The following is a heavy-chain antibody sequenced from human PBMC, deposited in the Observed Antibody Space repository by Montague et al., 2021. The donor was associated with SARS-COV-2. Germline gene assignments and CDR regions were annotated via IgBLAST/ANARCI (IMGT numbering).Heavy chain of an antibody. J-gene: IGHJ4*02. Sequence: SLRLSCAASGFTFGDHAMHWVRQAPGKGSEWISGITWDSGTLGYADSEKGRFTISRDNAKNSLYLQMNSLRVEDTALYYCAKDFDYYDSSGYFDYWGQGTLVTVSS. CDR1: GFTFGDHA. CDR3: AKDFDYYDSSGYFDY. D-gene: IGHD3-22*01. V-gene: IGHV3-9*01. CDR2: ITWDSGTL.